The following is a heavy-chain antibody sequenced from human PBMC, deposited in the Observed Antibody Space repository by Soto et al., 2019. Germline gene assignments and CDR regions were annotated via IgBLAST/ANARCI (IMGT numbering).Heavy chain of an antibody. Sequence: GGSLRVSCAASGFTFNSYWMHWVRQAPGKGLVWVSRIKGDESTTNYADSVKGRFTISRDNAKNTVYLQMNSLRAEDTALYYCARGIRNYYGMDVWGQGTTVTVSS. CDR1: GFTFNSYW. CDR2: IKGDESTT. V-gene: IGHV3-74*01. D-gene: IGHD5-18*01. J-gene: IGHJ6*02. CDR3: ARGIRNYYGMDV.